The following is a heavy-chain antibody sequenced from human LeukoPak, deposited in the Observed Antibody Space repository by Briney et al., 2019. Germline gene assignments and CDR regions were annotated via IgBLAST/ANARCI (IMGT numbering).Heavy chain of an antibody. J-gene: IGHJ4*02. Sequence: ASVKVSFKASGYTFTSYYMHWVRQAPGQGLEWMGIINPSGGSTSYAQKFQGRVTVTRDTSTSTVHMELSGLRSEDTAVYYCARDQEGFGYWGQGTLATVSS. V-gene: IGHV1-46*01. CDR2: INPSGGST. CDR1: GYTFTSYY. CDR3: ARDQEGFGY.